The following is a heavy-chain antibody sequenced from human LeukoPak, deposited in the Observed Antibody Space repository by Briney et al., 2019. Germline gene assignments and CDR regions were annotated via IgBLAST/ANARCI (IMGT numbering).Heavy chain of an antibody. Sequence: GGSLKISCKGSGYSFTSYWIDWVRQMPGKGLEWMGIIYPGDSDTRYSPSFQGQVTISADKSISTACLQWSSLKASDTAMYYCARQEYSSSCFDYWGQGTLVTVSS. D-gene: IGHD6-6*01. CDR2: IYPGDSDT. CDR3: ARQEYSSSCFDY. J-gene: IGHJ4*02. V-gene: IGHV5-51*01. CDR1: GYSFTSYW.